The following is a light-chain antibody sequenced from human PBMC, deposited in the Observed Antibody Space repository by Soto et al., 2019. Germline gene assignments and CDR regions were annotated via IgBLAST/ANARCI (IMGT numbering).Light chain of an antibody. CDR1: QGISSY. J-gene: IGKJ4*01. Sequence: AIRMTQSPSSFSASTGDRVTITCRASQGISSYLAWYQQKPGKAPKLLIYAASTLQSGVPSRFSGSGSGTDFTLTISCLQSEDFETYYYQQYYSYPLTFGGGTKVEIK. V-gene: IGKV1-8*01. CDR2: AAS. CDR3: QQYYSYPLT.